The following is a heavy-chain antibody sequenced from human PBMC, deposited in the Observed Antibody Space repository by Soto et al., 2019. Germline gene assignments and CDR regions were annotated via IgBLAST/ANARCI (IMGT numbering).Heavy chain of an antibody. CDR2: ISRSGGTI. Sequence: QVQLVESGGGLVKPGGSLRLSCAASGFTFSDYYMTWIRQAPGKGPEGVSYISRSGGTIYYADSVKGRFTISRDNAKNSLCLQMNSLRAEDTAVYYCARGESCSSWYGGPWDYWGQGTLVTVSS. CDR1: GFTFSDYY. D-gene: IGHD6-13*01. CDR3: ARGESCSSWYGGPWDY. V-gene: IGHV3-11*01. J-gene: IGHJ4*02.